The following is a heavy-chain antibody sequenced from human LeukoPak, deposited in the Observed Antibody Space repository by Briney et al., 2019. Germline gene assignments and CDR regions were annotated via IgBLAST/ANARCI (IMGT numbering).Heavy chain of an antibody. CDR1: GYTFTCYG. CDR2: ISAYNGNT. Sequence: ASVKVSCKASGYTFTCYGISWVRQAPGQGLEWMGWISAYNGNTNYAQKLQGRVTMTTDTSTSTAYMELRSLRSDDTAVYYCARTTPRCGGDCYFYYYYYYMDVWGKGTTVTVSS. J-gene: IGHJ6*03. CDR3: ARTTPRCGGDCYFYYYYYYMDV. D-gene: IGHD2-21*01. V-gene: IGHV1-18*01.